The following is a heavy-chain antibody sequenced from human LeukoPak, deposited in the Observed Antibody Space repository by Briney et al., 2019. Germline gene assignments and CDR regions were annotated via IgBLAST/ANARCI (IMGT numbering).Heavy chain of an antibody. D-gene: IGHD6-19*01. J-gene: IGHJ4*02. Sequence: GGSLRLSCAASGFTFADYAMHWVRQPPGKGLQWVSLISWSGGTTYYADSVKCRFTISRDNSKKSLDLQMNSLRPEDTALYYCAKDISSYSSGWSGNFDYWGQGTLVTVSS. V-gene: IGHV3-43D*03. CDR2: ISWSGGTT. CDR3: AKDISSYSSGWSGNFDY. CDR1: GFTFADYA.